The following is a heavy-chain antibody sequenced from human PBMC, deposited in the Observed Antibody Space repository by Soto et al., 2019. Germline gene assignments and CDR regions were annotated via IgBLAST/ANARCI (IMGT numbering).Heavy chain of an antibody. CDR1: GFTFSSYS. V-gene: IGHV3-21*01. Sequence: GGSLRLSCAASGFTFSSYSTNWVRQAPGKGLEWVSSISSSSSYIYYADSVKGRFTISRDNAKNSLYLQMNSLRAEDTAVYYCARILVVVAATPSGGMDVWGQGTTVTVSS. J-gene: IGHJ6*02. D-gene: IGHD2-15*01. CDR2: ISSSSSYI. CDR3: ARILVVVAATPSGGMDV.